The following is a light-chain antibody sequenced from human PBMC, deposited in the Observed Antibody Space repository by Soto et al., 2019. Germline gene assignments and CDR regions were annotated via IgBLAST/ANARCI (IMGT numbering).Light chain of an antibody. Sequence: QSVRTQPASVSGSPGQSITISCTGTSSDVGGYKYVSWYQQHPDKAPKLIIYDVTNRPSGISNRFSGSKSGNTASLTISGLQAEDEADYYCSSYTSSSSYVFGTGTKVTVL. CDR3: SSYTSSSSYV. CDR1: SSDVGGYKY. CDR2: DVT. V-gene: IGLV2-14*01. J-gene: IGLJ1*01.